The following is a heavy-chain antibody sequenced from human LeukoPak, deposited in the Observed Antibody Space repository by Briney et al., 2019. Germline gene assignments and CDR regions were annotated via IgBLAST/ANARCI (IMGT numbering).Heavy chain of an antibody. J-gene: IGHJ6*04. CDR1: GFTFDSYG. V-gene: IGHV3-30*02. Sequence: GGSLRLSCAASGFTFDSYGMHWVRQAPGKGLEWVAFIRSDGNNKYYADSVKGRFTISRDNAKNSLYLQMNSLRAEDTAVYYCAELGMIGGVWGKGTTVTISS. CDR2: IRSDGNNK. D-gene: IGHD3-10*02. CDR3: AELGMIGGV.